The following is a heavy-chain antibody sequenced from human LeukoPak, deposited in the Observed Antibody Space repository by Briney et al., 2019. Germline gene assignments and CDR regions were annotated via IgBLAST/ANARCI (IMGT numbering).Heavy chain of an antibody. CDR3: ARDGYYYYGMDV. Sequence: SQTLSLTCTVSGGSISRGDYYWSWIRQPPGKGLEWIGYIYYSGSTYYNPSLKSRVTISVDTSKNQFSLKLSSVTAADTAVYYCARDGYYYYGMDVWGKGTTVTVSS. CDR1: GGSISRGDYY. CDR2: IYYSGST. V-gene: IGHV4-30-4*01. J-gene: IGHJ6*04.